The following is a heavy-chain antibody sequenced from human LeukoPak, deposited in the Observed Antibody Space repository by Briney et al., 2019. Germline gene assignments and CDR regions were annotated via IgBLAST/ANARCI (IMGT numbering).Heavy chain of an antibody. V-gene: IGHV3-30*03. J-gene: IGHJ4*02. Sequence: GGSLRLSCAASGFTFSSYGMHWVRQAPGKGLEWVAVISYDGSNKYYADSVKGRFTISRDNSKNTLYLQMNSLRAEDTAVYYCVRFMYYYDSSGPFDYWGQGTLVTVSS. D-gene: IGHD3-22*01. CDR3: VRFMYYYDSSGPFDY. CDR2: ISYDGSNK. CDR1: GFTFSSYG.